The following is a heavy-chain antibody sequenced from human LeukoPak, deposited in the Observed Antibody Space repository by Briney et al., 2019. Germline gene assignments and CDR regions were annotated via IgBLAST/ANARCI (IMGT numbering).Heavy chain of an antibody. CDR2: IYYSGST. Sequence: SETLSLTCTVSGGSISSGGYYWSWIRQHPGKGLEWIGYIYYSGSTNYNPSLKSRVTISVDTSKNQFSLKLSSVTAADTAVYYCARGPMITFGGVIVYYFDYWGQGTLVTVSS. CDR3: ARGPMITFGGVIVYYFDY. V-gene: IGHV4-61*08. D-gene: IGHD3-16*02. J-gene: IGHJ4*02. CDR1: GGSISSGGYY.